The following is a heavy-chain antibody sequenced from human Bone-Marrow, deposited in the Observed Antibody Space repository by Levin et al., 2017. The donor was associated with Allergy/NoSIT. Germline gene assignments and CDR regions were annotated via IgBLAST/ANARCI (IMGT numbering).Heavy chain of an antibody. D-gene: IGHD3-22*01. CDR2: ISSSSSYI. CDR1: GFTFSSYS. Sequence: GGSLRLSCAASGFTFSSYSMNWVRQAPGKGLEWVSSISSSSSYIYYADSVKGRFTISRDNAKNSLYLQMNSLRAEDTAVYYCARGETYYYDSSGYHSPDAFDIWGQGTMVTVSS. V-gene: IGHV3-21*01. J-gene: IGHJ3*02. CDR3: ARGETYYYDSSGYHSPDAFDI.